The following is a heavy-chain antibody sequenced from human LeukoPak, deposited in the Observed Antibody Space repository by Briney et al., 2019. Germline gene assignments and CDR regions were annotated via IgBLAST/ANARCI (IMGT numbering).Heavy chain of an antibody. CDR1: GFTFSNFA. Sequence: SGGSLRLSCAASGFTFSNFAMSWVRQAPGKGLEWVSAIGGSDGTTYYADPVKGRFTISRDNSKNTLYLQMNSLRAEDTAVYYCAKGVSGWPYYFDFWGQGTLVTVSS. CDR2: IGGSDGTT. V-gene: IGHV3-23*01. CDR3: AKGVSGWPYYFDF. J-gene: IGHJ4*02. D-gene: IGHD6-19*01.